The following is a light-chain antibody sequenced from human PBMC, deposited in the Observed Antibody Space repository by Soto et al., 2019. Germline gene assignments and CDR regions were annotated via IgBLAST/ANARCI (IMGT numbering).Light chain of an antibody. CDR1: QGISSY. Sequence: IQLTQSPSSLSASVGDRVTITCRASQGISSYLAWYQQKPGKAPKLLIYAASTLQSGVPSRFSGSGSGTDFTLTTSTLQPEDLETYYCQQLNSYPLPFGPGTKVDIK. CDR2: AAS. V-gene: IGKV1-9*01. CDR3: QQLNSYPLP. J-gene: IGKJ3*01.